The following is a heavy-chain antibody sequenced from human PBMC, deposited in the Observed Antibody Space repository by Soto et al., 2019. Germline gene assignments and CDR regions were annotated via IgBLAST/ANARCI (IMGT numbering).Heavy chain of an antibody. CDR3: AKGDLFVRWTLYGTVV. CDR1: LSSYA. Sequence: GGSLRLSCAVSLSSYAMTWVRQAPGKGLEWVAGISVSGGSTNYAVSVKGRFTISRDNDKNTVYLQMNSLRAEDTAVYYCAKGDLFVRWTLYGTVVSGETLKVTVSS. CDR2: ISVSGGST. J-gene: IGHJ6*04. V-gene: IGHV3-23*01. D-gene: IGHD3-3*01.